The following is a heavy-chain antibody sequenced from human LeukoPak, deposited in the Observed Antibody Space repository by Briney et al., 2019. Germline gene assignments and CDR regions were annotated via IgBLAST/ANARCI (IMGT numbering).Heavy chain of an antibody. CDR3: ARGGYDSSSLFDY. D-gene: IGHD6-19*01. V-gene: IGHV1-2*02. CDR2: INPNSGGT. CDR1: GYTFTGYY. J-gene: IGHJ4*02. Sequence: ASVKVSCKASGYTFTGYYMHWVRQAPGQGLEWMGWINPNSGGTNYARMFQGRVTMTRDTSISTAYMELSRLRSDGTAVYYCARGGYDSSSLFDYWGQGTLVTVSS.